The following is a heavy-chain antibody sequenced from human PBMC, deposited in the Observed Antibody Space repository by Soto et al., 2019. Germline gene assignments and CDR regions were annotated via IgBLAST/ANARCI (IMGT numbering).Heavy chain of an antibody. CDR3: ARSQRGRTAFTFDY. J-gene: IGHJ4*02. Sequence: QVQLQESGPGLVKPSETLSLTCAVPGASVSNDNYYGSWIRQPPGKGLEWIGYIYYSGTTNYNSYLKGRLSLSVDMSKNQFSLKLASVTAADTAVYFCARSQRGRTAFTFDYWGQGALVTVSS. D-gene: IGHD3-16*01. CDR2: IYYSGTT. CDR1: GASVSNDNYY. V-gene: IGHV4-61*01.